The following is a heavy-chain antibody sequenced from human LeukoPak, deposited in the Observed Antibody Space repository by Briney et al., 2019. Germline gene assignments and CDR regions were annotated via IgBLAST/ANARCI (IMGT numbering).Heavy chain of an antibody. CDR3: AKDQYCSSTSCYSYYGMDV. CDR2: ISGSGGST. CDR1: GFTFSNYA. D-gene: IGHD2-2*02. V-gene: IGHV3-23*01. J-gene: IGHJ6*02. Sequence: GGSLRLSCAASGFTFSNYAMSWVRQAPGKGLEWVSAISGSGGSTYYADSVKGRFTISRDNSKNTLYLQMNSLRAEDTAVYYCAKDQYCSSTSCYSYYGMDVWGQGTTVTVSS.